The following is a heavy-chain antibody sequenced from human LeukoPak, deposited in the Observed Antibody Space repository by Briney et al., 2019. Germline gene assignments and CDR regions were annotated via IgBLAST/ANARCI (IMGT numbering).Heavy chain of an antibody. CDR2: ISNNGGYT. J-gene: IGHJ4*02. Sequence: GGSLGPPCAASGFTFSTSAMSWVRQAQGKGREWVSAISNNGGYTYYADSVQGRFTISRDNSKSTLCLQMNSLRAEDTAVYYCARSVQFLEWLVDYWGQGTLVPVSS. CDR1: GFTFSTSA. CDR3: ARSVQFLEWLVDY. V-gene: IGHV3-23*01. D-gene: IGHD3-3*01.